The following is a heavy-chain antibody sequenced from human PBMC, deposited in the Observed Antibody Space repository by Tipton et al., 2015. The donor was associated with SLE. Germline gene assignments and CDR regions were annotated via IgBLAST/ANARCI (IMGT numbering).Heavy chain of an antibody. CDR1: GFSISSGYY. CDR3: ARVAPGGYYFDY. D-gene: IGHD5-12*01. CDR2: IYHSGST. J-gene: IGHJ4*02. V-gene: IGHV4-38-2*02. Sequence: TLSLTCTVSGFSISSGYYWGWIRQPPGKGLEWIGSIYHSGSTYYNPSLKSRVTISVDTSKNQFSLKLSSVTAADTAVYYCARVAPGGYYFDYWGQGTLVTVSS.